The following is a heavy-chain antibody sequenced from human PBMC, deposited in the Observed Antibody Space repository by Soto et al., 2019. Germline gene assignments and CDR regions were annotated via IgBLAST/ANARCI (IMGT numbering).Heavy chain of an antibody. D-gene: IGHD6-19*01. CDR1: GYTLTELS. Sequence: ASVKVSCKVSGYTLTELSMHWVRQAPGKGFEWMGGFDPEDGETIYAQKFQGRVTMTEDTSTDTAYMELSSLRSEDTAVYYCAKDLQFSGWLSAQTFDYWGQGTQVTVSS. J-gene: IGHJ4*02. V-gene: IGHV1-24*01. CDR2: FDPEDGET. CDR3: AKDLQFSGWLSAQTFDY.